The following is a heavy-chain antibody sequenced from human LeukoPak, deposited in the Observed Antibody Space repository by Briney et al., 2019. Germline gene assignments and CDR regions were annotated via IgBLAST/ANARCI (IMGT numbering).Heavy chain of an antibody. CDR3: AKVVSGYHFDY. D-gene: IGHD5-12*01. V-gene: IGHV3-23*01. CDR1: GFTFSSYG. Sequence: GGSLRLSCAASGFTFSSYGMSWVRRAPGKGPEWVSGISGSGGNTYYADSVKGRFTISRDNSQNTLYLQMNTLRAEDTAVYYCAKVVSGYHFDYWGQGTLVSVSS. CDR2: ISGSGGNT. J-gene: IGHJ4*02.